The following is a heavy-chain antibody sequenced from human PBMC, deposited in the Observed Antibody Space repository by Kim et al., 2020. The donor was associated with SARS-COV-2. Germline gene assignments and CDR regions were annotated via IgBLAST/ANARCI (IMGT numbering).Heavy chain of an antibody. J-gene: IGHJ6*02. CDR1: GFTFSSYS. CDR3: ARMGTAMVLGDFYYYGMDV. CDR2: ISSSSSYI. Sequence: GGSLRLSCAASGFTFSSYSMNWVRQAPGKGLEWVSSISSSSSYIYYADSVKGRFTISRDNAKNSLYLQMNSLRAEDTAVYYCARMGTAMVLGDFYYYGMDVWGQGTTVTVSS. V-gene: IGHV3-21*01. D-gene: IGHD5-18*01.